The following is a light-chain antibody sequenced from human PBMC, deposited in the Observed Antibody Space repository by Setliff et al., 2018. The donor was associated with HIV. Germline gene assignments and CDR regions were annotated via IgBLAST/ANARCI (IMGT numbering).Light chain of an antibody. CDR2: EVT. CDR3: CSYASSQTYV. V-gene: IGLV2-23*02. J-gene: IGLJ1*01. CDR1: SSDVGSFSL. Sequence: QSVLTQPASVSGSPGQSITISCTGTSSDVGSFSLVSWYQQEPGKAPKLIIYEVTKRPSGISARFSGSKSGNTASLSISGLQTEDEADYYCCSYASSQTYVFGSGTKVTVL.